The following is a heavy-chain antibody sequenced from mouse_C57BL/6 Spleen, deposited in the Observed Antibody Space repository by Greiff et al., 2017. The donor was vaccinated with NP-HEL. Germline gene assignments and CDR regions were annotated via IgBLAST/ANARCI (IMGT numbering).Heavy chain of an antibody. D-gene: IGHD1-1*01. CDR1: GYSFTGYY. CDR2: INPSTGGT. V-gene: IGHV1-42*01. Sequence: VQLQQSGPELVKPGASVKISCKASGYSFTGYYMNWVKQSPEKSLEWIGEINPSTGGTTYNQKFKAKATLTVDKSSSTAYMQLKSLTSEDSAVYYCARRPPYYGSSYDWYFDVWGTGTTVTVSS. CDR3: ARRPPYYGSSYDWYFDV. J-gene: IGHJ1*03.